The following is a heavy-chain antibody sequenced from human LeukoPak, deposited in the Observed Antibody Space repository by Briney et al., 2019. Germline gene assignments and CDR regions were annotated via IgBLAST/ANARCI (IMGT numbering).Heavy chain of an antibody. V-gene: IGHV4-34*01. J-gene: IGHJ6*03. CDR1: GGSFSGYY. D-gene: IGHD3-10*01. Sequence: PSETLSLTCAVYGGSFSGYYWSWIRQPPGKGLEWIGEINHSGSTNYNPSLKSRVTISVDTSKNQYSLKLSSVTAADTAVYYCVGGRYYYGSGSYKDRYYYMDVWGKGTTVTVSS. CDR3: VGGRYYYGSGSYKDRYYYMDV. CDR2: INHSGST.